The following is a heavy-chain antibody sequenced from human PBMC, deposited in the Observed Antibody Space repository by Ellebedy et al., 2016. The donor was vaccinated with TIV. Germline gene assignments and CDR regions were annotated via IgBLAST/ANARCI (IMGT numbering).Heavy chain of an antibody. V-gene: IGHV1-18*04. CDR3: ARDFPYYDFWSGPDLLFDY. CDR1: GYTFTSYG. D-gene: IGHD3-3*01. J-gene: IGHJ4*02. Sequence: ASVKVSCKASGYTFTSYGISWVRQAPGQGLEWMGWISAYNGNTNYAQKLQGRVTMTTDTSTSTAYMELRSLRSDDTAVYYCARDFPYYDFWSGPDLLFDYWGQGTLVTVSS. CDR2: ISAYNGNT.